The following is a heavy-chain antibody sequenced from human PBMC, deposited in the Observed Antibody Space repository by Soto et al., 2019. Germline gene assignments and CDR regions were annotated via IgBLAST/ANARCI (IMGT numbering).Heavy chain of an antibody. CDR3: XXXXVXXAVYYF. CDR2: ISSSSSTI. D-gene: IGHD2-15*01. J-gene: IGHJ4*01. V-gene: IGHV3-48*01. CDR1: GFTFSSYS. Sequence: EVQLVESGGGLVQPGGSLRLSCAASGFTFSSYSMNWVRQAPGKGLEWVSYISSSSSTIYYADSVKGRFTISRDNAKXXXXXXXXXXXXXXXXXXXXXXXXVXXAVYYF.